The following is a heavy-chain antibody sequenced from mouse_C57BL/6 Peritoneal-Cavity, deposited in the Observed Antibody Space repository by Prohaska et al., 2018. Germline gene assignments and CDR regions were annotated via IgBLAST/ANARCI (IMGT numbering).Heavy chain of an antibody. CDR3: AREEYGSSYLYYYAMDY. J-gene: IGHJ4*01. Sequence: HGKSLEWIGYINPNNGDTSYNQKFKGKATLTVNKSSSTAYMELRSLTSEDSAVYYCAREEYGSSYLYYYAMDYWGQGTSVTVSS. V-gene: IGHV1-22*01. D-gene: IGHD1-1*01. CDR2: INPNNGDT.